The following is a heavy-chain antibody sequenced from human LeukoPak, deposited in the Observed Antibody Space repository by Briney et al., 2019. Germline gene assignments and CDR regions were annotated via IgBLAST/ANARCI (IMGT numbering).Heavy chain of an antibody. Sequence: SETLSLTCAVSGGSISSGGYSWSWIRQPPGKGLEWIGYIYYSGSTNYNPSLKSRVTISVDTSKNQFSLKLSSVTAADTAVYYCAGGSGTYWGQGTLVTVSS. CDR3: AGGSGTY. V-gene: IGHV4-61*08. CDR1: GGSISSGGYS. CDR2: IYYSGST. D-gene: IGHD1-1*01. J-gene: IGHJ4*02.